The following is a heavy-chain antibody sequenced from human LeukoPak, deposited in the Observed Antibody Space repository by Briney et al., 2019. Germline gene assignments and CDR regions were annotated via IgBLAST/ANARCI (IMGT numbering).Heavy chain of an antibody. V-gene: IGHV1-2*02. CDR3: ASWGGSGRANEYYYYGMDV. D-gene: IGHD6-19*01. CDR1: GYTFTGYY. Sequence: ASVKVSCKASGYTFTGYYMHWVRQAPGQGLEWMGWINPNSGGTNYAQKFQGRVTMTRDTSISTAYMELSRLRSDDTAVYYCASWGGSGRANEYYYYGMDVWGQRTTVTVSS. CDR2: INPNSGGT. J-gene: IGHJ6*02.